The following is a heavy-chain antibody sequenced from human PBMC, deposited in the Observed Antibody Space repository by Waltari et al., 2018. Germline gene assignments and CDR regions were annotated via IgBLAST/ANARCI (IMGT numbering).Heavy chain of an antibody. V-gene: IGHV4-34*01. J-gene: IGHJ6*02. D-gene: IGHD6-13*01. CDR2: INHSGST. CDR1: GGSFSGYY. Sequence: QVQLQQWGAGLLKPSETLSLTCAVYGGSFSGYYWSWIRQPPGKGLEWIGEINHSGSTNYNPSLKSRVTISVDTSKNQFSLKLSSVTAADMAVYYCARGMSSSWTGSYYYYYGMDVWGQGTTVTVSS. CDR3: ARGMSSSWTGSYYYYYGMDV.